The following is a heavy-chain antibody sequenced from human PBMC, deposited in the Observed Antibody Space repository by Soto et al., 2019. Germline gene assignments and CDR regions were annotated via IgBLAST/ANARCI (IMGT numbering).Heavy chain of an antibody. Sequence: GGSLRLSCAAFGFTVSSNYMSWVRQAPGKGLEWVSVIYSGGSTYYADSVKGRFTISRDNSKNTLYLQMNSLRAEDTAVYYCARDLPYYDFWSGYYPYGMDVWGQGTTVTAP. V-gene: IGHV3-53*01. CDR3: ARDLPYYDFWSGYYPYGMDV. CDR2: IYSGGST. D-gene: IGHD3-3*01. CDR1: GFTVSSNY. J-gene: IGHJ6*02.